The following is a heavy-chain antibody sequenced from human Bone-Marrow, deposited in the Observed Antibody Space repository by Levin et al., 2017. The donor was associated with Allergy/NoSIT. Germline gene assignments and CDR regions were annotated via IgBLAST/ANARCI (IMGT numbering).Heavy chain of an antibody. Sequence: KPGESLKISCKASGYTFTNFAVSWVRQAPGQGLEWMGWISASIGTTNYAQNLQGRVTMTTDTSTSTAYMDLTRLRSDDTAIYYCARVHSSGWDAWGQGTLVTVSS. V-gene: IGHV1-18*01. CDR3: ARVHSSGWDA. CDR1: GYTFTNFA. D-gene: IGHD6-19*01. J-gene: IGHJ4*02. CDR2: ISASIGTT.